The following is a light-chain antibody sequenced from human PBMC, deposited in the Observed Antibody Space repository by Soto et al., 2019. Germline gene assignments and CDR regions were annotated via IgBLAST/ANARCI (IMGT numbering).Light chain of an antibody. Sequence: DIQLTQSPSFLSASVGDRVTITCRASQDINSYLAWYQQKSGKAPNLLINAASTLQSAVPRRFNGGGSGTEFTLTISGLQPEDSATYYCQQLAMYPRTFGQGTKVE. CDR3: QQLAMYPRT. CDR2: AAS. V-gene: IGKV1-9*01. J-gene: IGKJ1*01. CDR1: QDINSY.